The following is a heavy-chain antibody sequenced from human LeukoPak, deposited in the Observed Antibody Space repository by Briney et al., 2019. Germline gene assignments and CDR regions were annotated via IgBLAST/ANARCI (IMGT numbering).Heavy chain of an antibody. V-gene: IGHV1-69*06. J-gene: IGHJ4*02. CDR3: ARDLHYYDSSGYPFDY. Sequence: SVKVSCKASGGTFSSYAISWVRQAPGQGLEWMGRIIPIFGTANYAQKFQGRVTITADKSTSTAYMELSSLRSEDTAVYYCARDLHYYDSSGYPFDYWGQGTLVTASS. D-gene: IGHD3-22*01. CDR1: GGTFSSYA. CDR2: IIPIFGTA.